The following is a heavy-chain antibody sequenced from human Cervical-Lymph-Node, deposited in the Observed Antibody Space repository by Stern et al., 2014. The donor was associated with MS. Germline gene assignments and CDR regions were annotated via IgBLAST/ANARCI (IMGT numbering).Heavy chain of an antibody. CDR1: GYTFSSYG. CDR3: ARGGYPDAFDI. Sequence: VQLVESGAEVTKPGASVTVSCKASGYTFSSYGINWVRQAPGHGLEWMGWISAYSRNTDYAQKLQGRVTMTTDTSTSTAYMELRSLRSDDTAVYYCARGGYPDAFDIWGQGTMVTVSS. D-gene: IGHD5-12*01. J-gene: IGHJ3*02. V-gene: IGHV1-18*01. CDR2: ISAYSRNT.